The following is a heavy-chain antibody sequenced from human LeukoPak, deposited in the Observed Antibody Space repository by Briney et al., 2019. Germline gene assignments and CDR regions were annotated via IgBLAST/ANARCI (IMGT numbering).Heavy chain of an antibody. Sequence: SETLSLTCTVSGGSISSSSYYWGWIRQPPGKGLEWIGSIYYRGSTYYNPSLKSRVTISVDTSKNQFSLKLSSVTAADTAVYYCARDSSSSLGIDYWGQGTLVTVSS. V-gene: IGHV4-39*02. CDR1: GGSISSSSYY. J-gene: IGHJ4*02. CDR3: ARDSSSSLGIDY. CDR2: IYYRGST. D-gene: IGHD6-13*01.